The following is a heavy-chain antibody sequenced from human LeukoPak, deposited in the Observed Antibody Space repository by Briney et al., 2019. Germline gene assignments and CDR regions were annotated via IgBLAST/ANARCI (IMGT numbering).Heavy chain of an antibody. CDR3: AKVGDWSFDY. Sequence: TGGSLRLSCAASGFTFSSYSMNWVRQAPGKGLEWVSSISSSSSYIYYADSVKGRFTISRDNAKNSLYLQMNSLRAEDTAVYYCAKVGDWSFDYWGQGTLVTVSP. V-gene: IGHV3-21*01. D-gene: IGHD2-21*01. CDR1: GFTFSSYS. J-gene: IGHJ4*02. CDR2: ISSSSSYI.